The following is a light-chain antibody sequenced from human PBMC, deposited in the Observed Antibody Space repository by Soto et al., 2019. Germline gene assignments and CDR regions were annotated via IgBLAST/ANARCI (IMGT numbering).Light chain of an antibody. J-gene: IGLJ1*01. CDR1: SSDVGAYNY. CDR3: SSWTSGATYV. V-gene: IGLV2-14*03. CDR2: DVN. Sequence: QAVVTQPASVSGSPGQSITISCAGTSSDVGAYNYVSWYQHHPGKAPKLMIYDVNNRPSGDSNRFSGSKSGNTASLTISGLPAEDEADYYCSSWTSGATYVFGSGTKLTVL.